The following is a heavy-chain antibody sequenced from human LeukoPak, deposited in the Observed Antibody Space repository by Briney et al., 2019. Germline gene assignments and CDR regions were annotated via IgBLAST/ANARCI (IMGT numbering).Heavy chain of an antibody. V-gene: IGHV3-7*01. CDR3: AKGQGPRYFDWFAFDY. CDR1: GFSMSVYW. Sequence: PGGSLRLSCEASGFSMSVYWMSWVRQPPGKGLEWAGNIKPDGSERNYMDSVKGRFTISRDNAKKSLYLQMNSLRAEDTAVYYCAKGQGPRYFDWFAFDYWGQGTLVTVSS. D-gene: IGHD3-9*01. J-gene: IGHJ4*02. CDR2: IKPDGSER.